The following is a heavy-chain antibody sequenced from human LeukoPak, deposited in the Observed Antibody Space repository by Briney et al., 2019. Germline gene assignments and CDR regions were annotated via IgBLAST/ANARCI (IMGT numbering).Heavy chain of an antibody. J-gene: IGHJ5*02. CDR1: GGSISSYY. D-gene: IGHD3-10*01. Sequence: SETLSLTCTVSGGSISSYYWSWIRQPPGKGLEWIGSIYYSGSTNYNPSLKSRVTISSNTSNNQFSLQLSTVPAADTAVYYCGRTNYNPSLKSRVTISVDTSKNQFSLKLSSVTAADTAVYYCARGSYNYGDTAMVLATWGQGTLVTVSS. CDR3: GRTNYNPSLKSRVTISVDTSKNQFSLKLSSVTAADTAVYYCARGSYNYGDTAMVLAT. V-gene: IGHV4-59*01. CDR2: IYYSGST.